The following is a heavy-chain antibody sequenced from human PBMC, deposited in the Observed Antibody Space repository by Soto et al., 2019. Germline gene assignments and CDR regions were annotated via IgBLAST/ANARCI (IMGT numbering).Heavy chain of an antibody. J-gene: IGHJ4*02. D-gene: IGHD3-10*01. CDR2: IYYSGST. Sequence: SETLSLTCTVSGGSVSSGSYYWSWIRQPPGKGLEWIGYIYYSGSTNYNPTLKSRVTVAVDTSKNQFSLKLSSVTAADTAVYYCAISPQRFGELAFDYWGQGTLVTVSS. CDR3: AISPQRFGELAFDY. V-gene: IGHV4-61*01. CDR1: GGSVSSGSYY.